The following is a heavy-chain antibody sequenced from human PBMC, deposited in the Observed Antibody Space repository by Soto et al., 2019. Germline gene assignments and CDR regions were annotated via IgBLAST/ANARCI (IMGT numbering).Heavy chain of an antibody. D-gene: IGHD3-22*01. CDR3: AGGYDSSGYPWLGI. J-gene: IGHJ3*02. Sequence: ASVKVSCKASGYTFTSYAMHWVRQAPGQRLEWMGWINAGNGNTKYSQKFQGRVTITRDTSTSTVYMELSSLRSEDTAVYYCAGGYDSSGYPWLGIWAQGTMVTVSS. V-gene: IGHV1-3*01. CDR2: INAGNGNT. CDR1: GYTFTSYA.